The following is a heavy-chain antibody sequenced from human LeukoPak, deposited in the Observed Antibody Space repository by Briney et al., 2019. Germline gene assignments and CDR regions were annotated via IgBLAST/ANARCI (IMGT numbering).Heavy chain of an antibody. CDR2: IKADGTYT. V-gene: IGHV3-74*01. CDR1: GFTFKNYW. Sequence: GSLRLSCAASGFTFKNYWMHWVRQAPGEGLVWVARIKADGTYTSYADSVKGRFTISRDNAKNTVFLQMNSLRAEDTAVYYCARGHTGTYGPGYWGQGTLVTVSS. J-gene: IGHJ4*02. D-gene: IGHD1-26*01. CDR3: ARGHTGTYGPGY.